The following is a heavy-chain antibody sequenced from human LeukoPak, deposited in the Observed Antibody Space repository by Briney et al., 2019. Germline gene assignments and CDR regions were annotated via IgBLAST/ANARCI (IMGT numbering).Heavy chain of an antibody. CDR1: GFTFSSYA. Sequence: GSLRLSCAASGFTFSSYAMSWVRQAPGKGLEWVSAISGSGGSTYYADSVKGRFTISRDNSKNTLYLQMNSLRAEDTAVYYCARMPRRSSIFGVVIISYFDYWGQGTLVTVSS. V-gene: IGHV3-23*01. CDR2: ISGSGGST. D-gene: IGHD3-3*02. CDR3: ARMPRRSSIFGVVIISYFDY. J-gene: IGHJ4*02.